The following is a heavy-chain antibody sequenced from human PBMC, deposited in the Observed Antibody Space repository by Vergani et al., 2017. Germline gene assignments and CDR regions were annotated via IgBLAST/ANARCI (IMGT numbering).Heavy chain of an antibody. CDR2: IRNDGSNQ. V-gene: IGHV3-30*02. CDR1: GFTFNSYG. CDR3: VKEKIDLGSYFFDS. Sequence: QVQLVESGGGVVQPGGSLRLSCAASGFTFNSYGMHWVRQAPGKGLEWVAFIRNDGSNQDYVDSVKGRVTISRDNSKNILYLQMNSLRAEDTAIYYCVKEKIDLGSYFFDSWGHGILVTVSS. J-gene: IGHJ4*01. D-gene: IGHD2/OR15-2a*01.